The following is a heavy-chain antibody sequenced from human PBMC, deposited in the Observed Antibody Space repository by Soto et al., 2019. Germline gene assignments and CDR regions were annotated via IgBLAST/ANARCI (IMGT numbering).Heavy chain of an antibody. J-gene: IGHJ4*02. D-gene: IGHD1-26*01. CDR2: INPNSGGT. CDR1: GYTFTGYY. Sequence: ASVKVSCKASGYTFTGYYMHWVRQAPGQGLEWMGWINPNSGGTNYAQKFQGRVTMTRDTSISTAYMELSRLRSDDTAVYYCARDPIVGATDFDYWGQGTLVTVSS. CDR3: ARDPIVGATDFDY. V-gene: IGHV1-2*02.